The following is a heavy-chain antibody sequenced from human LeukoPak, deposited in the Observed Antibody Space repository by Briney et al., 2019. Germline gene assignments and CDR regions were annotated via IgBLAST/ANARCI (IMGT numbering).Heavy chain of an antibody. CDR1: GGSISSYY. J-gene: IGHJ4*02. V-gene: IGHV4-59*01. D-gene: IGHD2-21*02. CDR2: IYSGST. CDR3: ARDRFGVVTAISDY. Sequence: PSETLSLTCTVSGGSISSYYWSWIRQPPGKGLEWIGYIYSGSTNYNPSLKSRVIISVDTSKNQFSLKLSSVTAADTAVYYCARDRFGVVTAISDYWGQGTLVTVSS.